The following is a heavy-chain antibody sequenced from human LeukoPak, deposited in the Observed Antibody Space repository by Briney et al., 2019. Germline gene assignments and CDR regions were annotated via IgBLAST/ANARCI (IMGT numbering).Heavy chain of an antibody. Sequence: GGSLRLSCAVSGFSFTDYWMSWVRQAPGKGLEWVANIKQDGSEKYYVDSVKGRFTMSRDNAKSSLSLQMNSLRAEDTAVYYCASRGLTRYYFPFWGQGTLVTVSS. CDR3: ASRGLTRYYFPF. CDR1: GFSFTDYW. J-gene: IGHJ4*02. V-gene: IGHV3-7*01. CDR2: IKQDGSEK. D-gene: IGHD3-10*01.